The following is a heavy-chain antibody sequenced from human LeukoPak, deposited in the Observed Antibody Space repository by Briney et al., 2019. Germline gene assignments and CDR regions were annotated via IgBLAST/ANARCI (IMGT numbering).Heavy chain of an antibody. V-gene: IGHV3-23*01. CDR2: ISGSGLST. D-gene: IGHD2-2*01. Sequence: GGSLRLSCAASGFTFSTYAINWVRQSPRKGLEWVSGISGSGLSTYYADSVKGRFTISRDNAKNSGYLQMNSLRAEDTAVYYCARVSLCNSTSCYFDYWGQGTLVTVSS. CDR1: GFTFSTYA. J-gene: IGHJ4*02. CDR3: ARVSLCNSTSCYFDY.